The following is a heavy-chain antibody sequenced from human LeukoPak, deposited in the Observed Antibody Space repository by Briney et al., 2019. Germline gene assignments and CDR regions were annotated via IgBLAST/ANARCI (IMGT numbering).Heavy chain of an antibody. CDR2: INPSGGST. CDR1: GYTFTSYY. Sequence: ASVKVSFKASGYTFTSYYLHWVRQAPGQGLEWMGIINPSGGSTSYAQKFQGRVTMTRDTSTSTVYMELSSLRSEDTAVYFCARGTTSHGDFDYWGQGTLVTVSS. D-gene: IGHD1-1*01. CDR3: ARGTTSHGDFDY. J-gene: IGHJ4*02. V-gene: IGHV1-46*01.